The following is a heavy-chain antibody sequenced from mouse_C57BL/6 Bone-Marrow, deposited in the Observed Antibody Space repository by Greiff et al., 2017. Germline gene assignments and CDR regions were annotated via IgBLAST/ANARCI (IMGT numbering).Heavy chain of an antibody. CDR3: ARTLDAMDY. CDR2: IDPSDSYT. Sequence: QVQLQQPGAELVKPGASVKLSCKASGYTFTSYWMQWVKQRPGQGLEWIGEIDPSDSYTNYNQKFKGKATLTVDKSSSTAYMQLSSLTSEDAAVDFCARTLDAMDYWGQGTSVTGSA. CDR1: GYTFTSYW. J-gene: IGHJ4*01. V-gene: IGHV1-50*01.